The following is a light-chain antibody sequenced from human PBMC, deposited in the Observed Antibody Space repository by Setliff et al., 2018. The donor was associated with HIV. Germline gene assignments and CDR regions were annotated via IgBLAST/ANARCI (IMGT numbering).Light chain of an antibody. CDR1: SSNIGAGYD. Sequence: QSVLTQPPSVSGAPGQRVTISCTGSSSNIGAGYDVHWYQQLPGAAPKLLIYGNNNRPSGVPDRFSGSKSGTSASLAITGLQAEDGAEYYCQSYDSSLSAVVFGGGTKVTVL. CDR3: QSYDSSLSAVV. CDR2: GNN. V-gene: IGLV1-40*01. J-gene: IGLJ2*01.